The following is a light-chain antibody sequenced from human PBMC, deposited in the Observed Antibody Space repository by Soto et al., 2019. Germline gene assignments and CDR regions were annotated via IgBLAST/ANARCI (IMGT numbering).Light chain of an antibody. Sequence: IQLTQSPTTLPASVGDRVTLTCRASESISNWFAWYQQRPGTATKLLIYHASILETEVPSRFSGNGSGTEFTLTISSLQPGDFATYYCQQYRTYSFGQGSRVEIK. CDR3: QQYRTYS. CDR1: ESISNW. V-gene: IGKV1-5*01. J-gene: IGKJ1*01. CDR2: HAS.